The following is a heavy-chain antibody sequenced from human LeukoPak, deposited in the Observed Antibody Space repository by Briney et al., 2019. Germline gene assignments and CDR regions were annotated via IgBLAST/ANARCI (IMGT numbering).Heavy chain of an antibody. CDR2: IYSGGST. D-gene: IGHD3-22*01. CDR3: ARDLSHDSSGYSDY. J-gene: IGHJ4*02. Sequence: PGGSLRLSRAASGFTVSSNYMSWVRQAPGKGLEWVSVIYSGGSTYYADSVKGRFTISRDNSKNTLYLQMNSLRAEDTAVYYCARDLSHDSSGYSDYWGQGTLVTVSS. CDR1: GFTVSSNY. V-gene: IGHV3-53*01.